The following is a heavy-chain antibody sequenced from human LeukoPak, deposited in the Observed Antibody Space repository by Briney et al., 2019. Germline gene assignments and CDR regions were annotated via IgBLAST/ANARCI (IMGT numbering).Heavy chain of an antibody. Sequence: SETLSLTCSVSGGAIHSYYWSWIRQPPGKGLEWIGYIYFVGSANYNPSLKSRVTISLDKSRKQVSLNLNSVTAADTAVYYCSRTSASYYYYMDVWGKGTAVTISS. V-gene: IGHV4-59*01. D-gene: IGHD3-3*01. CDR1: GGAIHSYY. CDR3: SRTSASYYYYMDV. CDR2: IYFVGSA. J-gene: IGHJ6*03.